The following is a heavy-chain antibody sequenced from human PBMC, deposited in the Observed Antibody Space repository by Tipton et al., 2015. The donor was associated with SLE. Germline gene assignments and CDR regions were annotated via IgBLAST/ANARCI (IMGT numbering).Heavy chain of an antibody. CDR2: INHSGST. Sequence: TLSLTCAVYGGSFSGYYWSWIRQPPGKGLEWIGEINHSGSTNYNPSLTSRVTISVDTSKNQFSLKLSSVTAADPAVYYCARHHPPFDYWGQGTLVTVSS. V-gene: IGHV4-34*01. CDR1: GGSFSGYY. D-gene: IGHD1-14*01. J-gene: IGHJ4*02. CDR3: ARHHPPFDY.